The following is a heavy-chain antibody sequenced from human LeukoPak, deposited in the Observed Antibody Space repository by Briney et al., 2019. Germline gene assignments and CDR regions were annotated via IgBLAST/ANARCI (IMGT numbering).Heavy chain of an antibody. CDR3: AGMPVRYDSSGYLYDDAFDI. D-gene: IGHD3-22*01. CDR2: IIPILGIA. Sequence: GASVKVSCKASGGTFSSYAISWVRQAPGQGLEWMGRIIPILGIANYAQKFQDRVTITADKSTSTAYMELSSLRSEDTAVYYCAGMPVRYDSSGYLYDDAFDIWGQGTMVTVSS. CDR1: GGTFSSYA. J-gene: IGHJ3*02. V-gene: IGHV1-69*04.